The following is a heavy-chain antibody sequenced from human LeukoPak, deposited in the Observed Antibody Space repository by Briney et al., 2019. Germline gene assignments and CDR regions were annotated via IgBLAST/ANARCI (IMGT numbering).Heavy chain of an antibody. D-gene: IGHD2-15*01. J-gene: IGHJ4*02. CDR3: ARLSGLLAFDY. Sequence: SQTLSLTCAVSGGSISSGGYSGSWIRHPPGKALEWIGYIYHSGSTYYNPSLKSRVTISVDRSKNQFSLKLSSVTAADTAVYYCARLSGLLAFDYWGQGTLVTVSS. V-gene: IGHV4-30-2*01. CDR2: IYHSGST. CDR1: GGSISSGGYS.